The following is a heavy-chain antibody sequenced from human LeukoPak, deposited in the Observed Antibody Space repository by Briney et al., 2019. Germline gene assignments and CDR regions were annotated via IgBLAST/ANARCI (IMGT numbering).Heavy chain of an antibody. V-gene: IGHV3-48*04. D-gene: IGHD5-12*01. Sequence: PGGSLRLSCATSGFTFTDYGMNWFRQAPGKGLEWVSYISNTAILYADSVKGRFTISRDNAKNSLYLQMNSLRAEDTAVYYCARDKSAWLDYWGQGTLVTVSS. CDR3: ARDKSAWLDY. J-gene: IGHJ4*02. CDR1: GFTFTDYG. CDR2: ISNTAI.